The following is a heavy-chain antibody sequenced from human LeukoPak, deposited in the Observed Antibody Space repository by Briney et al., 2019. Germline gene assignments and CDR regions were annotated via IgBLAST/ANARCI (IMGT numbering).Heavy chain of an antibody. D-gene: IGHD5-18*01. CDR2: IIPIFGTA. CDR3: ARGSYGSYYFDY. J-gene: IGHJ4*02. CDR1: GGTFSSYA. V-gene: IGHV1-69*05. Sequence: ASVKVSCKASGGTFSSYAISWVRQAPGQGLEWMGGIIPIFGTANYAQKFQGRVTITTDESTSTAYMELSSLRSEDTAVHYCARGSYGSYYFDYWGQGTLVTVSS.